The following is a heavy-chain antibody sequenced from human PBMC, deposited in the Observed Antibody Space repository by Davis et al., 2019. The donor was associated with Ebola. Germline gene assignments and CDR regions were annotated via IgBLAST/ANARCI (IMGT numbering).Heavy chain of an antibody. V-gene: IGHV4-34*01. D-gene: IGHD7-27*01. CDR1: GGSISSYY. J-gene: IGHJ4*02. CDR2: INHSGST. Sequence: PSETLSPTCTVSGGSISSYYWSWIRQPPGKGLEWIGEINHSGSTNYNPSLKSRVTISVDTSKNQFSLKLSSVTAADTAVYYCASGRGGNWGNFDYWGQGTLVTVSS. CDR3: ASGRGGNWGNFDY.